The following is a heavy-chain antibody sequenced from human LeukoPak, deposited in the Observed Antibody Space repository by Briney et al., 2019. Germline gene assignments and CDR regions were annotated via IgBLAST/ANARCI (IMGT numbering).Heavy chain of an antibody. D-gene: IGHD6-19*01. J-gene: IGHJ4*02. CDR2: IIPIFGTA. V-gene: IGHV1-69*13. Sequence: GASVKVSCKASGGTFSSYAISWVRQAPGQGLEWMEGIIPIFGTANYAQKFQGRVTITADESTSTAYMELSSLRSEDTAVYYCARGDPYSSGWHPPFDYWGQGTLVTVSS. CDR3: ARGDPYSSGWHPPFDY. CDR1: GGTFSSYA.